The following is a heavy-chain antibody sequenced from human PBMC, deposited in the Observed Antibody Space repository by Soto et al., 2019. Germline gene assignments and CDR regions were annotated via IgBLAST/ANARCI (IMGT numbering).Heavy chain of an antibody. CDR3: ARERGAYKYFDY. CDR2: INTYNGNI. CDR1: GYMFASYG. D-gene: IGHD1-1*01. V-gene: IGHV1-18*01. J-gene: IGHJ4*02. Sequence: QVQLVQSGAEVKKPGASVKVSCKVSGYMFASYGISWAPQAPGQGLEWMGWINTYNGNINYAQKFQGRITMTTDRSTSTSSMELRGLGCDDTALYSCARERGAYKYFDYWGQGTLVTVSA.